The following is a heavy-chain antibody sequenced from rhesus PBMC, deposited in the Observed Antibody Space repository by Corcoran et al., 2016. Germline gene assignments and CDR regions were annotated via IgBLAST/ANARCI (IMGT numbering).Heavy chain of an antibody. CDR3: ARDHPHGYSNLDY. V-gene: IGHV4S10*01. CDR1: GGSISDSYR. J-gene: IGHJ4*01. Sequence: QVQLQESDPGVVKPSETLSLTCAVSGGSISDSYRWSWIRQPPGKGLEWIGYIYGSSTSTHYNPSLKSRVTISKDTSKNQFSLKLSSVTAADTAVYYCARDHPHGYSNLDYWGQGVLVTVSS. CDR2: IYGSSTST. D-gene: IGHD4-23*01.